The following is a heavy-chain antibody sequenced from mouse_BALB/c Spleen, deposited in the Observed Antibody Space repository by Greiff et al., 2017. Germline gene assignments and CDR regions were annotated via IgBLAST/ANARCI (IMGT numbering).Heavy chain of an antibody. CDR2: INPSTGYT. CDR1: GYTFTSYW. V-gene: IGHV1-7*01. CDR3: APYGNYVAY. J-gene: IGHJ3*01. D-gene: IGHD2-10*02. Sequence: VQLQQSGAELAKPGASVKMSCKASGYTFTSYWMHWVKQRTGQGLEWIGYINPSTGYTEYNQKFKDKATLTADKSSSTAYMQLSSLTSEDSAVYYCAPYGNYVAYWGQGTLVTVSA.